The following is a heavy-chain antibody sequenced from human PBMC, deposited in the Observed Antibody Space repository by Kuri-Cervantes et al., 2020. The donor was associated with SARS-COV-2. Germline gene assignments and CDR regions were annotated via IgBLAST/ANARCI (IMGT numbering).Heavy chain of an antibody. Sequence: LTCAAPGFTFRTSTMHWVRPAPGKGLEWVSSISSSSSHIYYADSVKGRFTSSRDNAKNSLYLQMNSLRAEDTAVYYCGRRGYDFWCGFSDYWGQGTLVTVSS. CDR1: GFTFRTST. CDR2: ISSSSSHI. CDR3: GRRGYDFWCGFSDY. D-gene: IGHD3-3*01. J-gene: IGHJ4*02. V-gene: IGHV3-21*06.